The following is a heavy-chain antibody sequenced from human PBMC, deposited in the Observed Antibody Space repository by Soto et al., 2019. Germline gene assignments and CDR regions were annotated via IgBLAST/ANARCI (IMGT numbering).Heavy chain of an antibody. D-gene: IGHD2-2*01. CDR3: ARSSTSANYFDY. Sequence: QVQLQESGPGLVKPSQTLSLTCTVSGGSISSGGYYWSWIRQHPGKGLEWIGYIYYSGSTYYNPSLKSRVIIPVDTSKNQFSLKLSSVTAADTAVYYWARSSTSANYFDYWGQGTLVTVSS. CDR2: IYYSGST. V-gene: IGHV4-31*03. J-gene: IGHJ4*02. CDR1: GGSISSGGYY.